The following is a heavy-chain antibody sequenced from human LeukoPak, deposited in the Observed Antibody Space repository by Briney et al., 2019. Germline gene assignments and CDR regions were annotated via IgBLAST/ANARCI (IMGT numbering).Heavy chain of an antibody. D-gene: IGHD5-18*01. CDR3: ARDLDTAMVVGSDC. Sequence: GASVKVSCKASGYTFTGYYMHWVRQAPGQGLEWMGWINPNSGGTNYAQKFQGRVTMTRDTSISTAYMELSRLRSDDTAVYYCARDLDTAMVVGSDCWGQGTLVTVSS. CDR1: GYTFTGYY. J-gene: IGHJ4*02. CDR2: INPNSGGT. V-gene: IGHV1-2*02.